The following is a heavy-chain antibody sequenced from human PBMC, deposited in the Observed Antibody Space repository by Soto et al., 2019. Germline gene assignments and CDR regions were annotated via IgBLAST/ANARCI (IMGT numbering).Heavy chain of an antibody. J-gene: IGHJ4*02. Sequence: XSVKVSCKASVYTFTGYYMHWVRQAPGQGLEWMGWINPNSGGTNYAQKFQGRVTMTRDTSISTAYMELSRLRSDDTAVYYCASTLLSGGSPDYWGQGTLVTVSS. CDR2: INPNSGGT. CDR3: ASTLLSGGSPDY. CDR1: VYTFTGYY. V-gene: IGHV1-2*02. D-gene: IGHD2-15*01.